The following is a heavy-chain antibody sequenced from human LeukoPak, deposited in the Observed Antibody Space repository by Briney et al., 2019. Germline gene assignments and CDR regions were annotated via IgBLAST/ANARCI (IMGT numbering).Heavy chain of an antibody. CDR2: IY. CDR1: GYSFTSYW. Sequence: GESLKISCKGSGYSFTSYWIGWVRQMPGKGLEWMGIIYSPSFQGQVTISADKSISTAYLQWSSLMASDTAMYYCARRASGWYVDYWGQGTLVTVSS. J-gene: IGHJ4*02. V-gene: IGHV5-51*01. D-gene: IGHD6-19*01. CDR3: ARRASGWYVDY.